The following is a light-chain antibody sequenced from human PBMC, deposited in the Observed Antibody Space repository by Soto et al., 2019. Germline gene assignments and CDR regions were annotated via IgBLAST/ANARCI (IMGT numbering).Light chain of an antibody. CDR2: GNG. Sequence: QSVLTQPPSVSGAPGQRVTISCTGGSSNYDVHWYHQLPGTAPKLLIYGNGNRPSGVPDRFSGSKSGTSASLAITGLQAEDEADYYCQSYDSSLSGYVSGSGTKGTVL. CDR3: QSYDSSLSGYV. CDR1: SSNYD. J-gene: IGLJ1*01. V-gene: IGLV1-40*01.